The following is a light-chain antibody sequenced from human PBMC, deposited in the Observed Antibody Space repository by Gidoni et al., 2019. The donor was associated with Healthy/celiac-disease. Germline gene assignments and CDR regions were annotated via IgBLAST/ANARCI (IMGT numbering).Light chain of an antibody. CDR3: QQYNNWPQT. Sequence: EIVMTQSPATLSVSPGERAPLSCRASQSVSSNLAWYQQKPGQAPRLLIYGASTRATGIPARFSGSGSRTEFTLTISSLQSEDFAVYYCQQYNNWPQTFGQGTRLEIK. CDR2: GAS. V-gene: IGKV3-15*01. CDR1: QSVSSN. J-gene: IGKJ5*01.